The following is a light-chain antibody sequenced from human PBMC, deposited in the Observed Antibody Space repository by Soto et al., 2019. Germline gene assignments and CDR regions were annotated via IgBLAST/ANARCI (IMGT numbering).Light chain of an antibody. CDR1: QSVSSSY. Sequence: EIVLTQSPGTLSLSPGERATLSCRASQSVSSSYLAWYQQTPRQAPRLLIYGASSRATGIPDRFSGSGSGTDFTLTISRLEPEDFAVYYCQQYGSSLYTFGQGTKLEIK. CDR3: QQYGSSLYT. J-gene: IGKJ2*01. V-gene: IGKV3-20*01. CDR2: GAS.